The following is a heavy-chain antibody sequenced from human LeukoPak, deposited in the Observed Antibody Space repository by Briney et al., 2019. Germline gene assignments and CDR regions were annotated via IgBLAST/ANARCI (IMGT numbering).Heavy chain of an antibody. CDR1: GFSFSSYA. V-gene: IGHV3-15*01. CDR3: ITPLPYSAQ. J-gene: IGHJ4*02. D-gene: IGHD2-21*01. CDR2: IKPKTDGETT. Sequence: GGSLRLSCAASGFSFSSYAMSWVRQAPGKGPEWVGRIKPKTDGETTEYAAPVKDRFSISRDDSKSMMYLQMNSLKTEDTAVYYCITPLPYSAQGGQGTLVTVSS.